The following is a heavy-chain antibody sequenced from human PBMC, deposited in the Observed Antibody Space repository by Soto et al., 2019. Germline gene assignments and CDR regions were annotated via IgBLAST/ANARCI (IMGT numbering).Heavy chain of an antibody. CDR3: AREKDYYYSALDV. J-gene: IGHJ6*02. CDR2: IYGTGTT. D-gene: IGHD2-21*02. Sequence: WTWIRQPAGKGLEYIGRIYGTGTTDYNPSLESRVSMSVDTSKNQFYLRLTSVTAADSAKYFCAREKDYYYSALDVWAKGPRSPSP. V-gene: IGHV4-4*07.